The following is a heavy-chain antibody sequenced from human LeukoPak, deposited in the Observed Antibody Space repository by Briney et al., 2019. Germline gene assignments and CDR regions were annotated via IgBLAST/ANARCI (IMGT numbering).Heavy chain of an antibody. Sequence: KSSETLSLTCAVSGGSISSGGYSWSWIRQPPGKGLEWIGYIYHSGSTYYNPSLKSRVTISVDRSKNQFSLKLSSVTAADTAVYYRARSRGLNWFDPWGQGTLVTVSS. CDR3: ARSRGLNWFDP. J-gene: IGHJ5*02. CDR1: GGSISSGGYS. V-gene: IGHV4-30-2*01. CDR2: IYHSGST.